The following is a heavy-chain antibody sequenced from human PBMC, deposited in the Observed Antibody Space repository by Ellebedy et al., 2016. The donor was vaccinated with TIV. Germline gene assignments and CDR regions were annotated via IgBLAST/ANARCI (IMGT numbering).Heavy chain of an antibody. CDR2: ISSSSSTI. J-gene: IGHJ5*02. CDR1: GFAFSSNA. D-gene: IGHD2-8*01. CDR3: ARDLVEDNLSHYIVLMVYASWFDP. Sequence: GESLKISCAASGFAFSSNAMTWVRQAPGKGLEWVSYISSSSSTIYYADSVKGRFTISRDNAKNSLYLQMNSLRAEDTAVYYCARDLVEDNLSHYIVLMVYASWFDPWGQGTLVAVSS. V-gene: IGHV3-48*04.